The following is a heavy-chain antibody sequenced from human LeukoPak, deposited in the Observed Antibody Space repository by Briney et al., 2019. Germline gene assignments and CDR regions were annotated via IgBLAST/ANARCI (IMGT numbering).Heavy chain of an antibody. CDR1: GYTFTNYW. D-gene: IGHD4-17*01. J-gene: IGHJ4*02. Sequence: GESLKISCKGSGYTFTNYWIGWVRQMPGKGLEWMGMMYPGNSDTRYSPSFQGQVTISADKSISTAYLQWSSLKASDTAMYYCARGDYGDFRVFYPLFDYWGQGTMVTVSS. CDR3: ARGDYGDFRVFYPLFDY. CDR2: MYPGNSDT. V-gene: IGHV5-51*01.